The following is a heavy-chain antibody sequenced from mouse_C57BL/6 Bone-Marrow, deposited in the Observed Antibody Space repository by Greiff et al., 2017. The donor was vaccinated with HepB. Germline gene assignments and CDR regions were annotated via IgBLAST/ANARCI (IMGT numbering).Heavy chain of an antibody. J-gene: IGHJ4*01. CDR1: GYTFTSYW. V-gene: IGHV1-55*01. CDR3: ARSIDGYSYYYAMDY. CDR2: IYPGSGST. D-gene: IGHD2-3*01. Sequence: QVQLQQPGAELVKPGASVKMSCKASGYTFTSYWITWVKQRPVQGLEWIGDIYPGSGSTNYNEKFKSKATLTVDTSSSTAYMQLSSLTSEDSAVYYCARSIDGYSYYYAMDYWGQGTSVTVSS.